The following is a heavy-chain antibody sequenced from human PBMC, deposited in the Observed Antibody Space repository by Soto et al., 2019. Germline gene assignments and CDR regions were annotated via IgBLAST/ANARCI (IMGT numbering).Heavy chain of an antibody. V-gene: IGHV1-58*01. J-gene: IGHJ6*02. CDR2: IVVGSGNA. Sequence: QMQLVQSGPEVKKPGTSVKVSCKASGFTFTSSYVQWVRQARGQRLEWIGWIVVGSGNANYAQKFRERVTITRDMSTSTAYMEVSSLRSEDTAVYYCAAEELFGVDPGYYYYGMDVWGQGTTVTVSS. CDR3: AAEELFGVDPGYYYYGMDV. CDR1: GFTFTSSY. D-gene: IGHD3-3*01.